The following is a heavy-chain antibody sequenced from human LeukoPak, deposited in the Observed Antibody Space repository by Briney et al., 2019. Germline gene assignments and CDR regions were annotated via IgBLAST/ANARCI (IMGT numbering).Heavy chain of an antibody. D-gene: IGHD1-26*01. J-gene: IGHJ4*02. V-gene: IGHV4-39*01. CDR2: ILYSGRT. CDR1: GDSISSSRFY. CDR3: ARRDVGATIDY. Sequence: SETLSLTCTVSGDSISSSRFYWAWIRQPPGKGLEWIGSILYSGRTFYNPSLKSRVTISVDTSKNQFSLRLGSVTASDTAVYYCARRDVGATIDYWVQATLVTVSS.